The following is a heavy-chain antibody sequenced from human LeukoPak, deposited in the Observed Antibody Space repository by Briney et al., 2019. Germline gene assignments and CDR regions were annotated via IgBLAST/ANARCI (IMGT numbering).Heavy chain of an antibody. CDR2: INPSGGST. Sequence: ASVKVSCKASGYTFTSYYMHWVQQAPGQGLERMGLINPSGGSTSYAQKFQGRVTMTRDTSTSTVYMELSSLRSEDTAVYYCARDPRLPTVTNDAFDIWGQGTMVTVSS. CDR3: ARDPRLPTVTNDAFDI. V-gene: IGHV1-46*01. CDR1: GYTFTSYY. J-gene: IGHJ3*02. D-gene: IGHD4-17*01.